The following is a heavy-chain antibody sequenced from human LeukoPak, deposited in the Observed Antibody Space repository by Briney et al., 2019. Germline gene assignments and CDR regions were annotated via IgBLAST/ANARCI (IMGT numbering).Heavy chain of an antibody. CDR2: INPNSGGT. Sequence: ASVKVSCKASGYTFTGYYMHWVRQAPGQGLEWMGWINPNSGGTNYAQKFQGRVTMTRDTSISTAYMELSRLRSDDTAVYYCARDASYCSSTSCYLINWFDPWGQGTLVTASS. CDR1: GYTFTGYY. J-gene: IGHJ5*02. CDR3: ARDASYCSSTSCYLINWFDP. D-gene: IGHD2-2*01. V-gene: IGHV1-2*02.